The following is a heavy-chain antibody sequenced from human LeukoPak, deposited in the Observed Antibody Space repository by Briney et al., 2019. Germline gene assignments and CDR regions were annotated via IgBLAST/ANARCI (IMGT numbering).Heavy chain of an antibody. D-gene: IGHD5-18*01. V-gene: IGHV3-23*01. CDR2: ISGSGGST. J-gene: IGHJ4*02. CDR3: AKCIGNGYSGLAFDY. CDR1: GFTFSSYA. Sequence: GGSLRLSCAASGFTFSSYAMSWVRQAPGKGLEWVSAISGSGGSTYYADSVQGRFTISRDNSKNTVYLQMNSLRADDTAVYYCAKCIGNGYSGLAFDYWGQGALVTVSS.